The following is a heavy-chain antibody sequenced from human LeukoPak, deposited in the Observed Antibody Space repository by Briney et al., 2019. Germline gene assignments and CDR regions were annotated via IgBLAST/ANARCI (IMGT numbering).Heavy chain of an antibody. CDR2: IYYRGST. D-gene: IGHD3-3*01. J-gene: IGHJ5*02. CDR3: ARQNTIFGVIITMHNWFDP. CDR1: GGSISSDSYY. V-gene: IGHV4-39*01. Sequence: SETLSLTCTVSGGSISSDSYYWAWIRQPPGKGLEWIVSIYYRGSTYYNPSLKSRVTTSVDTSKNQFSLKLGSVTAADTAVYYCARQNTIFGVIITMHNWFDPWGQGTLVTVSS.